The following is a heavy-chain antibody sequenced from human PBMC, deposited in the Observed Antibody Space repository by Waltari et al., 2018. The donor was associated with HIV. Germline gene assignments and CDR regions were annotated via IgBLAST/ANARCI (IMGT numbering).Heavy chain of an antibody. CDR2: IKQDGSEK. CDR1: GFTFGSYA. CDR3: ARRRGSYCLDY. V-gene: IGHV3-7*01. J-gene: IGHJ4*02. D-gene: IGHD1-26*01. Sequence: EVQLLESGGGLVQPGGSLRLSCAAPGFTFGSYALTWVRQAPGKGLEWVANIKQDGSEKYYVDSVKGRFTISRDNAKNSLYLQMNSLRAEDTAVYFCARRRGSYCLDYWGQGTLVTVSS.